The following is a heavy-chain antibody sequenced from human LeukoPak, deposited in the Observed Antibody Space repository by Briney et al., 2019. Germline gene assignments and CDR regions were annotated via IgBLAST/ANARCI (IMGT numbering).Heavy chain of an antibody. D-gene: IGHD6-25*01. CDR3: AREVKEADYYYGMDV. CDR1: GGSISRSDYY. CDR2: IYYSGST. Sequence: PSQTLSLTCSVSGGSISRSDYYWSWIRQPPGKGLEWIGYIYYSGSTNYNPSLKSRVTISVDTSKNQFSLKLSSVTAADTAVYYCAREVKEADYYYGMDVWGQGTTVTVSS. V-gene: IGHV4-61*08. J-gene: IGHJ6*02.